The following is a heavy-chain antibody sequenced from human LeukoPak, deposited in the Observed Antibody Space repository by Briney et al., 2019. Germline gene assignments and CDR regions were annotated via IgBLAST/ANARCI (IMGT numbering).Heavy chain of an antibody. D-gene: IGHD6-13*01. Sequence: SETLSLTCTVSGGSISSYYWSWIRQPPGKGLEWIGSIYYSGSTYYNPPLKSRVTISVDTSKNQFSLMLNSVTAADTAVYYCARESRRIAAAGPSYYMDVWGRGTTVTVSS. CDR1: GGSISSYY. CDR3: ARESRRIAAAGPSYYMDV. V-gene: IGHV4-39*07. CDR2: IYYSGST. J-gene: IGHJ6*03.